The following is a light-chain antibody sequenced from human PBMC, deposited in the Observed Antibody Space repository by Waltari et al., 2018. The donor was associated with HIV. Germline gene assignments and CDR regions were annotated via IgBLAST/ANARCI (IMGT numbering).Light chain of an antibody. CDR3: QQYNSWPPYT. CDR2: GTS. CDR1: QSVSSN. J-gene: IGKJ2*01. V-gene: IGKV3-15*01. Sequence: EIVMTQSPATLSVSPGERATLSCRASQSVSSNLAWYQQKRGQAPRLLIYGTSTRATGIPARFSGSGSGTEFTLTISSLQSEDFAVYYCQQYNSWPPYTFGQGTKLEIK.